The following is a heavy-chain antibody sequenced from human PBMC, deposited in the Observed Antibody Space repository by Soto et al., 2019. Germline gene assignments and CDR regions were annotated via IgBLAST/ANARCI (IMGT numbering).Heavy chain of an antibody. CDR2: IYHGGST. V-gene: IGHV4-30-2*01. D-gene: IGHD3-16*01. CDR1: GGSISSDYYS. CDR3: ARLNKLRNDAFDI. Sequence: KSSETLSLTCAVSGGSISSDYYSWSWIRQPPGKDLEWIGYIYHGGSTYYSPSLRSRVTLSVDTSKNQFSLRLTSVTAADTAVYSCARLNKLRNDAFDIWGQGTLVTVSS. J-gene: IGHJ3*02.